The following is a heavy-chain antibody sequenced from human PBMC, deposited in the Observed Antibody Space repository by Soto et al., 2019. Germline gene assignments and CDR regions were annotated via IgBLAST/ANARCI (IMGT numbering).Heavy chain of an antibody. CDR1: GGTFSSYA. J-gene: IGHJ4*02. D-gene: IGHD1-26*01. V-gene: IGHV1-69*13. Sequence: SVKVSCKASGGTFSSYAISWVRQAPGQGLEWMGGIIPIFGTANYAQKFQGRVTITADESTSTAYMELSSLRSEDTAVYYCARAPPVRGSYTHFDYWGQGTLVTVSS. CDR2: IIPIFGTA. CDR3: ARAPPVRGSYTHFDY.